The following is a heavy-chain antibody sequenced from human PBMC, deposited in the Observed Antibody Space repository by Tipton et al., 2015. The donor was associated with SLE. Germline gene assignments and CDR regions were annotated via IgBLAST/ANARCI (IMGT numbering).Heavy chain of an antibody. CDR2: IIPSLDIA. V-gene: IGHV1-69*09. CDR1: GGTFSSYT. CDR3: AKDGPMATTLFDN. Sequence: QLVQSGAEVKKPGSSVKVSCKASGGTFSSYTISWVRQAPGQGLEWMGRIIPSLDIANYAQKFQGRVTITADKSTSTAYMELSSLRSEDTADYYCAKDGPMATTLFDNWGQGNLVTVSS. J-gene: IGHJ4*02. D-gene: IGHD5-24*01.